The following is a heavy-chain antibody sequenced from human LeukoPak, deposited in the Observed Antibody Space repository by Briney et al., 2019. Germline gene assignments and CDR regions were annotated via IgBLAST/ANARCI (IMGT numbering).Heavy chain of an antibody. CDR3: ARDLYGGTGTYCDY. CDR1: GGSISNYY. V-gene: IGHV4-59*01. D-gene: IGHD3-10*01. Sequence: PSETLSLTCTASGGSISNYYWSWIRQPPGKGPEWIGYIYYSGTTTYNPSLRSRVTISVDTSKNQFSLKLSSVTAADTAVYFCARDLYGGTGTYCDYWGQGTLVTVSS. J-gene: IGHJ4*02. CDR2: IYYSGTT.